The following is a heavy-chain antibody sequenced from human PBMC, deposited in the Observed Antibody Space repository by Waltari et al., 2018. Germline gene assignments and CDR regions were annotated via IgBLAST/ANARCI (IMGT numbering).Heavy chain of an antibody. D-gene: IGHD3-3*01. V-gene: IGHV4-39*07. Sequence: QFQLQESGPGLVRPSETLSLACTVSGHSISRSSYYWAWIRQHPGKGLEWIGTIYSSGSTSYNSSLKSRVTISIDTSKNQFSLMLSSVTAADTAVYYCAKRENFNFWRDAFDLWGQGTMVTVSS. CDR2: IYSSGST. CDR1: GHSISRSSYY. CDR3: AKRENFNFWRDAFDL. J-gene: IGHJ3*01.